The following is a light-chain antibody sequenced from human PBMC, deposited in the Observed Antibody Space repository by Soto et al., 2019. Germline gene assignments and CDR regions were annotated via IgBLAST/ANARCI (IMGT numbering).Light chain of an antibody. CDR1: QSVSSN. CDR2: GAS. CDR3: QQYNNWPDFT. Sequence: EIVMTQSPATLSVSPGERATLSCRASQSVSSNLAWYQQKPGQAPRLLIYGASTRATGIPARFSGSGSGTEFTLTISRLQSEDFAVYYCQQYNNWPDFTFGPGTKVDIK. J-gene: IGKJ3*01. V-gene: IGKV3-15*01.